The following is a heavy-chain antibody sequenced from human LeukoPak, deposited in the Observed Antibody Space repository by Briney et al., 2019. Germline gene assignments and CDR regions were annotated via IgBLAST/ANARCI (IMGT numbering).Heavy chain of an antibody. J-gene: IGHJ6*03. CDR3: ARSRVVATINYYYYYMDV. V-gene: IGHV5-51*01. Sequence: GESLKISCKGSGYSFTSYWIGWVRQMPGKGLEWMGIIYPGDSDTRYSPSFQGQVTISADKSISTAYLQWSSLKASDTAMYYCARSRVVATINYYYYYMDVWGKGTTVTISS. CDR2: IYPGDSDT. D-gene: IGHD5-12*01. CDR1: GYSFTSYW.